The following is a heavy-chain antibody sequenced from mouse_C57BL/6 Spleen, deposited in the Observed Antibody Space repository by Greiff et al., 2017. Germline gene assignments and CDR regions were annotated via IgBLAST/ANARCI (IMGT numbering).Heavy chain of an antibody. D-gene: IGHD4-1*01. Sequence: VQGVESGPELVKPGASVKMSCKASGYSFTSYYIHWVKQRPGQGLEWVGWIYPGSGNTKYNEKFKGKATLTADTSSSTAYMQLSSLTSEDSAVYYCARGTGANYFNSWGQGDTLTVS. CDR3: ARGTGANYFNS. CDR2: IYPGSGNT. V-gene: IGHV1-66*01. J-gene: IGHJ2*01. CDR1: GYSFTSYY.